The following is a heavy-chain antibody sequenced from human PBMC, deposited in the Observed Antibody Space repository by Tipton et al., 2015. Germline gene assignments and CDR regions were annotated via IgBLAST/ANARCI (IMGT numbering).Heavy chain of an antibody. CDR1: GGSFSGYY. Sequence: LRLSCAVYGGSFSGYYWSWIRQTPGKGLEWIGEINHGGSSNYKTSLNSRVSVSVDTSKNQFSLRVSSVTAADTAVCYCARGAGNSSTWDFDYWGQGSLVTVSS. V-gene: IGHV4-34*01. J-gene: IGHJ4*02. CDR2: INHGGSS. CDR3: ARGAGNSSTWDFDY. D-gene: IGHD6-13*01.